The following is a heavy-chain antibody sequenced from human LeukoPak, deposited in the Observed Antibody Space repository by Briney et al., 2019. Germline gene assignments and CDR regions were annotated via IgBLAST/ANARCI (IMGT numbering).Heavy chain of an antibody. CDR1: GYTFTDNY. D-gene: IGHD5-12*01. Sequence: ASVKVSCKASGYTFTDNYIHWVRQAPGQGLEWMGRISPNTGDTNFPQKFQGRVTMTRDTSINTAYMELRRLRSDDTAVYFCCKGEDVVATIVDCWGQGTLVSVSS. J-gene: IGHJ4*02. V-gene: IGHV1-2*06. CDR2: ISPNTGDT. CDR3: CKGEDVVATIVDC.